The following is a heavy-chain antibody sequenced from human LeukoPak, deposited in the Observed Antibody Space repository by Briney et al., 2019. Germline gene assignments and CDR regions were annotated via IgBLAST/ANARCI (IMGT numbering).Heavy chain of an antibody. CDR3: ARGSRFGVVGRDAFDI. J-gene: IGHJ3*02. D-gene: IGHD3-3*01. CDR2: ISSSSSYI. V-gene: IGHV3-21*01. CDR1: GFTFSSYS. Sequence: GGSLRLSCAASGFTFSSYSMNWVRQAPGKGLEWVSSISSSSSYIYYADSVKGRFTISRDNAKNSLYLQVNSLRAEDTAVYYCARGSRFGVVGRDAFDIWGQGTVVTVSS.